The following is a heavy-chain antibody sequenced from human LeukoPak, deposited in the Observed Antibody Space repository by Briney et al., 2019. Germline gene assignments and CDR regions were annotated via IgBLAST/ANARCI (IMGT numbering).Heavy chain of an antibody. V-gene: IGHV1-2*06. J-gene: IGHJ6*02. CDR2: INPNSGGT. D-gene: IGHD7-27*01. CDR3: ARGAWGMDV. CDR1: GGTFSSYA. Sequence: ASVKVSCKASGGTFSSYAISWVRQAPGQGLEWMGRINPNSGGTNYAQKFQGRVTMTRDTSISTAYMELSRLRSDDTAVYYCARGAWGMDVWGQGTTVTVSS.